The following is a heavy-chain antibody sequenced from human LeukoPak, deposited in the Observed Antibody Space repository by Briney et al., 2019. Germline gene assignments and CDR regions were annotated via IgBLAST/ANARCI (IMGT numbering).Heavy chain of an antibody. CDR1: GYSIGSGYY. D-gene: IGHD3-22*01. J-gene: IGHJ4*02. V-gene: IGHV4-38-2*02. CDR3: AGKYYYDSSAYFYVDW. Sequence: ETLSLTCTVSGYSIGSGYYWGWVRQSPGKGLEWIGSIYHTGNTYYNPSLKSRVSISMDTSKNEFSLKLRSVTAADTAVYYCAGKYYYDSSAYFYVDWWGQGTLVTVSS. CDR2: IYHTGNT.